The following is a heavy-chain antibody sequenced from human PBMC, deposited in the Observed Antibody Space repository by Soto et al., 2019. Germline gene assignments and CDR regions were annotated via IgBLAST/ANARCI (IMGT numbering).Heavy chain of an antibody. CDR1: GYSFTSYW. J-gene: IGHJ6*02. CDR3: ARHYYDISGKNYYYYYGMDV. V-gene: IGHV5-51*01. CDR2: IYPGDSDT. Sequence: GESLKISCKGSGYSFTSYWIGWVRQMPGKGLEWMGIIYPGDSDTRYSPSFQGQVTISADKSISTAYLQWSSLKASDTAMYYCARHYYDISGKNYYYYYGMDVWGQGPTVTVSS. D-gene: IGHD3-22*01.